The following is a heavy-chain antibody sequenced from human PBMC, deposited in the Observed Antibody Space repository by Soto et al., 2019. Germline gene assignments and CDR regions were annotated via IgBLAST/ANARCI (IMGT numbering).Heavy chain of an antibody. CDR3: TTEQALLPWFGELLNNWFDP. J-gene: IGHJ5*02. Sequence: LRLSCAASGFTFSNAWMSWVRQAPGKGLEWVGRIKSKTDGGTTDYAAPVKGRFTISRDDSKNTLYLQMNSLKTEDTAVYYCTTEQALLPWFGELLNNWFDPWGQGTLVTVSS. D-gene: IGHD3-10*01. CDR1: GFTFSNAW. CDR2: IKSKTDGGTT. V-gene: IGHV3-15*01.